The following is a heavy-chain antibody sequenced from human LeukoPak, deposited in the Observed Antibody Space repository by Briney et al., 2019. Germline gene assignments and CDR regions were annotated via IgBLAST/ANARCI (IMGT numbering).Heavy chain of an antibody. J-gene: IGHJ4*02. D-gene: IGHD6-13*01. Sequence: PGRSLRLSCAASGFTFSSYGMHWARQAPGKGLEWVAVIWYDGSNKYYADSVKGRFTISRDNAKNSLYLQMNSLRAEDTAVYYCARDSRIAARGYATLEPFDYWGQGTLVTVSS. CDR3: ARDSRIAARGYATLEPFDY. V-gene: IGHV3-33*01. CDR1: GFTFSSYG. CDR2: IWYDGSNK.